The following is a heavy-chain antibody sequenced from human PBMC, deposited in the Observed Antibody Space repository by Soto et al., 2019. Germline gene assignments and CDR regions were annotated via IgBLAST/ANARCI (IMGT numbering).Heavy chain of an antibody. D-gene: IGHD3-3*01. V-gene: IGHV2-5*02. CDR2: IFWDDDK. CDR1: GFSLSTSGVA. CDR3: ARIFDFWSGYYFSY. Sequence: VSGPTLVNPTQTLTLTCTFSGFSLSTSGVAVGWIRQAPRKAPEWIAFIFWDDDKRYSPALEKRLTITKGTSRSQVVLTMTNMDPVGTATYDCARIFDFWSGYYFSYWGRGTLVTVSS. J-gene: IGHJ4*02.